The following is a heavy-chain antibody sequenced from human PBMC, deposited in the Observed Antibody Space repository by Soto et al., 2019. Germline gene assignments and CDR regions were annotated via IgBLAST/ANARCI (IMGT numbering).Heavy chain of an antibody. Sequence: EVQLVQSGTEVKKPGDSLKISCKGSGYRFTKYWIGWVRQMPGKGLEWMGIMYPGGSDIRYSPSFQGHIILSADNSSSTAYLQWGSLKASDTAIYYCAMPAGSSDPDLLDSWGQGTLVTVSS. CDR1: GYRFTKYW. V-gene: IGHV5-51*03. J-gene: IGHJ4*02. CDR3: AMPAGSSDPDLLDS. CDR2: MYPGGSDI.